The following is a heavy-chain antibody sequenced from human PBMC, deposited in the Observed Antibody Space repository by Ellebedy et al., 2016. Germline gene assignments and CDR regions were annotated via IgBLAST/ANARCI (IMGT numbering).Heavy chain of an antibody. Sequence: GGSLRLSXAASGFTFRTSGMHWVRQAPGKGLEWVAVISYDGGFESYRDAVRGRFTISRDNSKNTVYLQMNSLRAEDTAVYYCAKDGSHSGYNYFDYWGQGNLVIVSS. CDR3: AKDGSHSGYNYFDY. CDR2: ISYDGGFE. CDR1: GFTFRTSG. D-gene: IGHD5-12*01. V-gene: IGHV3-30*18. J-gene: IGHJ4*02.